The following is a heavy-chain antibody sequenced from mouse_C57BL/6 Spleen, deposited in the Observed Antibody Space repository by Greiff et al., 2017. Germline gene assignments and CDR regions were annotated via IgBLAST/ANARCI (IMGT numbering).Heavy chain of an antibody. Sequence: EVHLVESGPGMVKPSQSLSLTCTVTGYSITSGYDWHWIRHFPGNKLEWMGYISYSGSTNYNPSLKSRISITHDTSKNHFFLKLNSVTTEDTATYYCASRRDGYYGAMDYWGQGTSVTVSS. V-gene: IGHV3-1*01. CDR1: GYSITSGYD. D-gene: IGHD2-3*01. CDR3: ASRRDGYYGAMDY. CDR2: ISYSGST. J-gene: IGHJ4*01.